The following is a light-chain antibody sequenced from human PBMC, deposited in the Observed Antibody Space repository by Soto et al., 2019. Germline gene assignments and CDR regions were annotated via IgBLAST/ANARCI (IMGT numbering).Light chain of an antibody. CDR3: LQYHNLWA. CDR1: QNIYSN. Sequence: IVMTQSPATLSVSPGERVTLSCRASQNIYSNIAWYQQRPGQAPRLLIYRASTRATGVPARFSGSGSGTDFTLTISSLQSVDFTVSSCLQYHNLWAFGQGTKVEIK. V-gene: IGKV3-15*01. CDR2: RAS. J-gene: IGKJ1*01.